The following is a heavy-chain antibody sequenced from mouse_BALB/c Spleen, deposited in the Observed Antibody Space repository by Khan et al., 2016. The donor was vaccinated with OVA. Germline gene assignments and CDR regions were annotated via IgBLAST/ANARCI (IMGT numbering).Heavy chain of an antibody. D-gene: IGHD4-1*01. CDR2: ISSCGDYT. V-gene: IGHV5-6*01. CDR1: GFTFSSYS. Sequence: EVQLQESGGDLVKPGGSLKLSCAASGFTFSSYSMSWVRQTPDKRLELVASISSCGDYTYYPDSVKGRFTISRDNAKNTLYLQMSDLKSEDTAMYYCAYHLTGSFAYWGQGTLVTVSA. J-gene: IGHJ3*01. CDR3: AYHLTGSFAY.